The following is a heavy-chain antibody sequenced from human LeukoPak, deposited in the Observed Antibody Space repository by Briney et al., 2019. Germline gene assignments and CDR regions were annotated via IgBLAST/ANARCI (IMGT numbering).Heavy chain of an antibody. CDR1: GFTFSSYA. CDR2: ISGSGGST. J-gene: IGHJ4*02. D-gene: IGHD2-15*01. Sequence: GGSLRLSCAASGFTFSSYAMSWVRQAPGKGLEWVSAISGSGGSTYYADSVRGRFTISRDNSKNTLYLQMNSLRAEDTAVYYCAKVRGGYCSGGSCYPTFDYWGQGTLVTVSS. V-gene: IGHV3-23*01. CDR3: AKVRGGYCSGGSCYPTFDY.